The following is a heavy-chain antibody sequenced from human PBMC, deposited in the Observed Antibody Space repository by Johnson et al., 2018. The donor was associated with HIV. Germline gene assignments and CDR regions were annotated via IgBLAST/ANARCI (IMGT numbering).Heavy chain of an antibody. CDR1: GFTFRTYA. CDR2: ISYDGSNK. J-gene: IGHJ3*02. D-gene: IGHD4-23*01. Sequence: VQLVESGGGVVRPGGSLRLSCAASGFTFRTYAMHWVRQAPGKGLEWVAVISYDGSNKYYADSVKGRFTISRDNSKNTLYLQMNSLKTEDTAVYYCTTAKLVRHDAFDIWGQGTMVTVSS. V-gene: IGHV3-30-3*01. CDR3: TTAKLVRHDAFDI.